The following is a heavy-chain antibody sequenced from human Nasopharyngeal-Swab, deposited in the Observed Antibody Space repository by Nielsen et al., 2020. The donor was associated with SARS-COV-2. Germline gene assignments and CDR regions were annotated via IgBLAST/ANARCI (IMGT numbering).Heavy chain of an antibody. CDR3: AREKRVAATNSY. J-gene: IGHJ4*02. CDR2: ISGSGGST. CDR1: GFTFSSYA. D-gene: IGHD2-15*01. V-gene: IGHV3-23*01. Sequence: GESLKISCAASGFTFSSYAMSWVRQAPGKGLEWVSAISGSGGSTYYADSVKGRFTISRDNSKNTLYLQMNSLRDEDTAVYYCAREKRVAATNSYWGQGTLVTVSS.